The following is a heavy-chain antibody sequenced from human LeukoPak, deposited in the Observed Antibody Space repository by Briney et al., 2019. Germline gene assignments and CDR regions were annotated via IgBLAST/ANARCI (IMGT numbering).Heavy chain of an antibody. Sequence: GGSLRLSCAASGFAFNTYPLHWVRQAPGKGFEWVASTAYDAEAKFYADSVRGRFTVSGDNVKTTLYLQMNSLRHDDTALYYWAREGGGYGPGLDGFDMWGQGTMVIVSS. CDR3: AREGGGYGPGLDGFDM. CDR2: TAYDAEAK. D-gene: IGHD3-16*01. J-gene: IGHJ3*02. CDR1: GFAFNTYP. V-gene: IGHV3-30*01.